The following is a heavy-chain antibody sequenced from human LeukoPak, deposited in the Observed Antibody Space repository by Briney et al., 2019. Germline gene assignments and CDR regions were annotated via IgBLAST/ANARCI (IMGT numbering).Heavy chain of an antibody. CDR1: GYTFTSYY. CDR3: ARGPYYYYYMDV. V-gene: IGHV1-46*01. CDR2: INPSGGST. Sequence: ASVKVSCKACGYTFTSYYMHWVRQDPGQGLEWMGIINPSGGSTSYAQKFQGRVTMTRDMSTSTVYMELSSLRSEDTAVYYCARGPYYYYYMDVWGKGTTVTVSS. J-gene: IGHJ6*03.